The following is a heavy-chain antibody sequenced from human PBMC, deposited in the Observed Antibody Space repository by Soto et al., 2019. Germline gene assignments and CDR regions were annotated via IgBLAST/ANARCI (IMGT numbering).Heavy chain of an antibody. J-gene: IGHJ6*03. V-gene: IGHV4-59*01. Sequence: SETLSLTCTVSGGSISSYYWSWIRQPPGKGLEWIGYIYYSGSTNYNPSLKSRVTISVDTSENQFSLKLSSVTAADTAVYYCARELLTGNDYNYYYYMDVWGKGTTVTVSS. D-gene: IGHD3-9*01. CDR3: ARELLTGNDYNYYYYMDV. CDR1: GGSISSYY. CDR2: IYYSGST.